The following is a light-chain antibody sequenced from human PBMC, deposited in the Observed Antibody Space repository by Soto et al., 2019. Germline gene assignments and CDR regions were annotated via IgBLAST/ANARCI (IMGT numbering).Light chain of an antibody. Sequence: EIVLTQSPATLSVSPGERATLSCRASQSVSSNLAWYQQKPGQAPRLLIYGASTRATSIPARFSGSGSGTDFTLTISSLQPEDFAVYYCQQHYNLPWTFGQGTKVDI. CDR1: QSVSSN. CDR3: QQHYNLPWT. J-gene: IGKJ1*01. V-gene: IGKV3D-15*01. CDR2: GAS.